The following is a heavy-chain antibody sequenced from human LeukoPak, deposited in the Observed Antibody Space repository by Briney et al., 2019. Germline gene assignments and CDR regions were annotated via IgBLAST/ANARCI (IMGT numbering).Heavy chain of an antibody. D-gene: IGHD2-15*01. CDR2: FYRGDST. V-gene: IGHV3-53*01. CDR1: GFTVSSSY. CDR3: AREVVSSPSYFDS. J-gene: IGHJ4*02. Sequence: GGSLRCSCAASGFTVSSSYMYWVRQAPGKGLEWVSFFYRGDSTYYAESVRGRFTISRDNSKNTLYLLMNSLIPEDTAVYYCAREVVSSPSYFDSWGQGTLVTVSS.